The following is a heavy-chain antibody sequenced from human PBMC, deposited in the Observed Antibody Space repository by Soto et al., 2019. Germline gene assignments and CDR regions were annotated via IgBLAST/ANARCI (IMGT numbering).Heavy chain of an antibody. CDR1: GFSFSSSA. V-gene: IGHV3-23*01. Sequence: GVSLRLSCAASGFSFSSSAMSWVRQAPGKRLEWVSTFRESGGTTHYADPVKGRFTISRDTSNNILFLQMNSLRAEDTAIYYCTKASHLAIISPTHDCWGQGTLVTVSS. CDR2: FRESGGTT. CDR3: TKASHLAIISPTHDC. J-gene: IGHJ4*02. D-gene: IGHD5-12*01.